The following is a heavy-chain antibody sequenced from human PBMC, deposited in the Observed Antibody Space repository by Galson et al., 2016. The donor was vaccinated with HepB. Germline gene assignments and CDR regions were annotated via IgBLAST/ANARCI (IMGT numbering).Heavy chain of an antibody. CDR1: GFTFNNYG. D-gene: IGHD2-2*01. CDR2: ISRSGDST. J-gene: IGHJ6*04. Sequence: SLRLSCAASGFTFNNYGMTWVRQAPRKGLEVVSSISRSGDSTDYADSVKGRFTISRDNSKNTLSLQMNSLRAEDTAVYYCVQGSTAPAVWGKGTPVTVST. V-gene: IGHV3-23*01. CDR3: VQGSTAPAV.